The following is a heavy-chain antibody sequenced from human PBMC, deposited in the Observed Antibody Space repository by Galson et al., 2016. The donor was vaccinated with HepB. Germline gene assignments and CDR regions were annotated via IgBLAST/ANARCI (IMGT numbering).Heavy chain of an antibody. CDR3: AKSGRYYGVDHFDY. Sequence: SLRLSCAASGFTFSSYGMHWVRQAPGKGLEWVAVISYDGSNKYYADSVKGRFTISRDNSKNTLYLQMNSLRAEDTAGYYCAKSGRYYGVDHFDYWGQGTLVTVSS. CDR2: ISYDGSNK. J-gene: IGHJ4*02. V-gene: IGHV3-30*18. D-gene: IGHD4-17*01. CDR1: GFTFSSYG.